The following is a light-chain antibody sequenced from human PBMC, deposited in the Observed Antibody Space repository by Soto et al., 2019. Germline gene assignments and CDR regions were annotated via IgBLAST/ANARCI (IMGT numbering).Light chain of an antibody. CDR3: EQYDTYSRT. CDR2: EGS. J-gene: IGKJ1*01. Sequence: DIQMTQSPSALSASVGDRVTITCRASQSVSNWLAWYRQKPGEAPKLLIYEGSTLERGVPSRFSGSGSVTEFTLTIRSLQPDDCATFDCEQYDTYSRTFGQGTKVEVK. CDR1: QSVSNW. V-gene: IGKV1-5*03.